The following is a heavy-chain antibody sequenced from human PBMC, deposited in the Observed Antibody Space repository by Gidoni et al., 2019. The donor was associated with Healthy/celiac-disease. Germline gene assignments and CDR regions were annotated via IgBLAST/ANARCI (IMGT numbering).Heavy chain of an antibody. J-gene: IGHJ4*02. V-gene: IGHV1-46*01. Sequence: QLQMVQSGAEAKKPGASVKVSCKASGYTFTSYYMHSVRQAPGQGLEWMGIINPSGGSTSYAQKFQGRVTMTRDTSTSTVYMELSSLRSEDTAVYYCARGGGYYDSSGYYSFDYWGQGTLVTVSS. D-gene: IGHD3-22*01. CDR3: ARGGGYYDSSGYYSFDY. CDR2: INPSGGST. CDR1: GYTFTSYY.